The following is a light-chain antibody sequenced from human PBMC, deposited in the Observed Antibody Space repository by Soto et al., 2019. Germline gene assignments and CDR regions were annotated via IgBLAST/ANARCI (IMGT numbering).Light chain of an antibody. V-gene: IGKV3-20*01. CDR1: QSVTSSY. CDR3: QQYSTSRLT. J-gene: IGKJ4*01. Sequence: EIVLTHSPGTLSLSPGERATLSCRASQSVTSSYLAWYQQKPGQAPRLLISGASSRATGIPDRFSGSGSGTDFTLTSSRLEPADFAVYYCQQYSTSRLTFGGGTKVEIK. CDR2: GAS.